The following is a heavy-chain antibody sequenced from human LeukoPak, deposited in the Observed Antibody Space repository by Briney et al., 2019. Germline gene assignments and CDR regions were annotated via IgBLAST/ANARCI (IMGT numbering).Heavy chain of an antibody. V-gene: IGHV1-24*01. D-gene: IGHD3-10*01. J-gene: IGHJ1*01. Sequence: ASVKVSCKVFGYTLTELSMHWVRQAPGKGLEWMGGFDPEDGETIYAQKFQGRVTMTEDTSTDTAYMELSSLRSEDTAVYYCATASWYYGSGSYLYFQHWGQGTLVTVSS. CDR3: ATASWYYGSGSYLYFQH. CDR2: FDPEDGET. CDR1: GYTLTELS.